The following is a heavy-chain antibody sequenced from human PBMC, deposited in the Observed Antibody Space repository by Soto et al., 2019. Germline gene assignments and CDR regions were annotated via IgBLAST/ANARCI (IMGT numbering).Heavy chain of an antibody. V-gene: IGHV3-7*01. CDR1: GFTFSSDG. Sequence: EVQLVESGGGLVQPGGSLRLSCAASGFTFSSDGMSWVRQAPGKGLEWVANIGPKGSEKSFVDSVKGRFTISRDKAENSLYLQMNSLRVEDTAVYYCARKRGWYRFDPWGQGNLVTVSS. CDR2: IGPKGSEK. D-gene: IGHD2-15*01. J-gene: IGHJ5*02. CDR3: ARKRGWYRFDP.